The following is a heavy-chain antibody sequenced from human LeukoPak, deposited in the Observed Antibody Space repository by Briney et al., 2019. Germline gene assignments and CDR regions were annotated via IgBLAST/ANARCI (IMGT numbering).Heavy chain of an antibody. V-gene: IGHV1-46*01. CDR1: VYTFTSYY. CDR2: INPSGGST. J-gene: IGHJ5*02. D-gene: IGHD6-13*01. CDR3: ARVGRQGYSSSWYWFDP. Sequence: ASVKVSCKASVYTFTSYYMHWVRQAPGQGLEWMGIINPSGGSTSYAQKFQGRVTMTRDTSTSTVYMELSSLRSEDTAVYYCARVGRQGYSSSWYWFDPWGQGTLVTVSS.